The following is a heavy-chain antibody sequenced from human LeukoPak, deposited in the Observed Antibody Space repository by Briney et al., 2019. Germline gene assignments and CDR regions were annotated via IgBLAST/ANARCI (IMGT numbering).Heavy chain of an antibody. CDR1: GFTFSSYS. CDR2: ISSSSSYI. D-gene: IGHD3-22*01. J-gene: IGHJ4*02. V-gene: IGHV3-21*01. CDR3: ARESFDSSGYSLDY. Sequence: GGSLRLSCAASGFTFSSYSMNRVRQAPGKGLEWVSSISSSSSYIYYADSVKGRFTISRDNAKNSLYLQMNSLRAEDTAVYYCARESFDSSGYSLDYWGQGTLVTVSS.